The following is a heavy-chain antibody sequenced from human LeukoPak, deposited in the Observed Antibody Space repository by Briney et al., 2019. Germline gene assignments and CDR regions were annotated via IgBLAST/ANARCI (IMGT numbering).Heavy chain of an antibody. Sequence: GESLKISCKGSGYTFTNYWIGWVRQMPGKGLELMGMIYPGDSDTRYSPSFQGQVTTSADKSISTAYLQWSSLKASDAAIYYCARRAPSQIWFDPWGQGTLVTVSS. CDR3: ARRAPSQIWFDP. CDR2: IYPGDSDT. CDR1: GYTFTNYW. V-gene: IGHV5-51*01. J-gene: IGHJ5*02.